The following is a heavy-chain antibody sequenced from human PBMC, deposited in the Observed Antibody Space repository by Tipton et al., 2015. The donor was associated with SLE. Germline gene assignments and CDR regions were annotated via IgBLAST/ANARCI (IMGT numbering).Heavy chain of an antibody. D-gene: IGHD3-22*01. J-gene: IGHJ3*02. CDR2: IYYSGST. Sequence: TLSLTCTVSGGSISSHYWSWIRQPPGKGLEWIGYIYYSGSTNYNPPLKSRVTISVDTSKNQFSLKLSSVTAADTAVYYCVRSGEYSSGYPDAFDIWGQGTMVTVSS. CDR3: VRSGEYSSGYPDAFDI. V-gene: IGHV4-59*11. CDR1: GGSISSHY.